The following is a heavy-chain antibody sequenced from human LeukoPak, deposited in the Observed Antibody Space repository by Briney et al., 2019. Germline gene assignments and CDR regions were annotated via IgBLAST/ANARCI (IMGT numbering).Heavy chain of an antibody. CDR1: GGSFSGYY. J-gene: IGHJ5*02. V-gene: IGHV4-34*01. D-gene: IGHD1-7*01. Sequence: SETLSLTCAVYGGSFSGYYWSWIRQPPGKGLEWIGEINHSGSTNYNPSLKSRVTISVDTSKNQFSLKLSPVTAADTAVYYCARAPNWNYVWFDPWGQGTLVTVSS. CDR2: INHSGST. CDR3: ARAPNWNYVWFDP.